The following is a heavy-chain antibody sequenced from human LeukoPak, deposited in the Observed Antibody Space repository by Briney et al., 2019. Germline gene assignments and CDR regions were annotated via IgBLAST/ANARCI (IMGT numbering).Heavy chain of an antibody. CDR3: ARMRSYVPAAISYGMDV. CDR1: GGSFSGYY. CDR2: INHSGST. Sequence: SETLSLTCAVCGGSFSGYYWSWIRQPPGKGLEWIGEINHSGSTNYNPSLKSRVTISVDTSKNQFSLKLSSVTAADTAVYYCARMRSYVPAAISYGMDVWGQGTTVTVSS. J-gene: IGHJ6*02. V-gene: IGHV4-34*01. D-gene: IGHD2-2*02.